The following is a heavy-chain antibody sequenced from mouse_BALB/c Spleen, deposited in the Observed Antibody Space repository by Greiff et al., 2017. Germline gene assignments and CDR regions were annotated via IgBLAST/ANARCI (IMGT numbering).Heavy chain of an antibody. D-gene: IGHD1-1*01. V-gene: IGHV14-1*02. CDR1: GFNIKDYY. J-gene: IGHJ4*01. Sequence: EVKLQESGAELVRPGALVKLSCKASGFNIKDYYMHWVKQRPEQGLEWIGWIDPENGNTIYDPKFQGKASITADTSSNTAYLQLSSLTSEDTAVYYCARWDYGSSYEDAMDYWGQGTSVTVSS. CDR2: IDPENGNT. CDR3: ARWDYGSSYEDAMDY.